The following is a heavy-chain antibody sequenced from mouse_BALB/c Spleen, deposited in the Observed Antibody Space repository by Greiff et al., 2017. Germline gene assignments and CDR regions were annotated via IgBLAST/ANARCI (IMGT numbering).Heavy chain of an antibody. Sequence: EVKLVESGPELVKPGASVKISCKASGYTFTDYNMHWVKQSHGKSLEWIGYIYPYNGGTGYNQKFKSKATLTVDNSSSTAYMELRSLTSEDSAVYYCARSGDYDGYFDYWGQGTTLTVSS. CDR3: ARSGDYDGYFDY. J-gene: IGHJ2*01. D-gene: IGHD2-3*01. V-gene: IGHV1S29*02. CDR1: GYTFTDYN. CDR2: IYPYNGGT.